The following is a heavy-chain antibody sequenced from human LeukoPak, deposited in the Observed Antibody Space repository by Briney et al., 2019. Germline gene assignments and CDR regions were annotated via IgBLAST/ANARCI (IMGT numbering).Heavy chain of an antibody. J-gene: IGHJ4*02. CDR2: INKNGGT. D-gene: IGHD4-17*01. Sequence: SETLSLTCTVSSDSISSGDYYWSWIRQPAGKGLEFIGYINKNGGTYYNPPLKSRVSISIDTSKNQFSLKLTSVTAADTAVYFCAREHKSYGDYHYYFDSWGQGTLVTVSS. CDR1: SDSISSGDYY. CDR3: AREHKSYGDYHYYFDS. V-gene: IGHV4-30-4*01.